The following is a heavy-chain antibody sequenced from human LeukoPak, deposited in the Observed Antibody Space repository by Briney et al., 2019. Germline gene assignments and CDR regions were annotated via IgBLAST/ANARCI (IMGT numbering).Heavy chain of an antibody. D-gene: IGHD2-21*02. V-gene: IGHV4-59*01. Sequence: SETLSLTCTVSGGSISSYYWSWIRQPPGKGLEWIGYIYYSGSTNYNPSLKSRVTISVDTSKNQFSLKLSSVTAADTAVYYCARALLAHCGGDCYSYYFDYWGQGTLVTVSS. CDR3: ARALLAHCGGDCYSYYFDY. J-gene: IGHJ4*02. CDR1: GGSISSYY. CDR2: IYYSGST.